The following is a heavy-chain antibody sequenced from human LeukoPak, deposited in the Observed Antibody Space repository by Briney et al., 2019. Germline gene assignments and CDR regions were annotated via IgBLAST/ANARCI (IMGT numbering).Heavy chain of an antibody. D-gene: IGHD2-2*01. CDR2: INHSGST. CDR3: ARQAHPTYQPLPYYFDY. Sequence: PSETLSLTCAVYGGSFSGYYWSWIRQPPGKGLEWIGEINHSGSTNYNPSLKSRVTISVDTSKNQFSLKLSSVTAADTAVYYCARQAHPTYQPLPYYFDYWGQGTLVTVSS. CDR1: GGSFSGYY. J-gene: IGHJ4*02. V-gene: IGHV4-34*01.